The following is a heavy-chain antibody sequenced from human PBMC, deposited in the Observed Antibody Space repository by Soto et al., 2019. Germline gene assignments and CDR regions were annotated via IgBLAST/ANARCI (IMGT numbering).Heavy chain of an antibody. CDR1: GGSVSNGSSY. V-gene: IGHV4-61*01. D-gene: IGHD3-22*01. J-gene: IGHJ6*01. CDR2: MYYSRST. CDR3: ARVYDSGGYRIYYYYGMDV. Sequence: SETLSLTCTVSGGSVSNGSSYWSWIRQPPGKGLEWIGYMYYSRSTNYNPSLKSRVTISADASKNQFSLKLTSLTAADTAVYYCARVYDSGGYRIYYYYGMDVWGQGTTVTVSS.